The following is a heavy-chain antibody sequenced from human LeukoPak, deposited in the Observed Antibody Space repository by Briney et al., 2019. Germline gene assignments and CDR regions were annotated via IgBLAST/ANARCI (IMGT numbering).Heavy chain of an antibody. CDR2: IYYSGST. CDR1: GGSISSSSYY. D-gene: IGHD6-19*01. J-gene: IGHJ4*02. CDR3: ASSGWYYFDY. Sequence: SETLPLTCTVSGGSISSSSYYWGWIRQPPGKGLEWIGYIYYSGSTNYNPSLKSRVTISVDTSKNQFSLKLSSVTAADTAVYYCASSGWYYFDYWGQGTLVTVSS. V-gene: IGHV4-61*05.